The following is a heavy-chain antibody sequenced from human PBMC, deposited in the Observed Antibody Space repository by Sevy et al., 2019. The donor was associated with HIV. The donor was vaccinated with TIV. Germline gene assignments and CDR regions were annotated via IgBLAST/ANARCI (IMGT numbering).Heavy chain of an antibody. CDR3: AREFGGIDRVYYFDS. CDR2: IIPLFGTT. J-gene: IGHJ4*02. CDR1: GCTFNSYA. Sequence: ASVKVSCKTSGCTFNSYAFSWVRQAPGQGLEWMGGIIPLFGTTNYAQKFQGRVTITADESTGTTYMGLSSLRSEDTAVYYCAREFGGIDRVYYFDSWGQGTLVTVSS. D-gene: IGHD3-9*01. V-gene: IGHV1-69*13.